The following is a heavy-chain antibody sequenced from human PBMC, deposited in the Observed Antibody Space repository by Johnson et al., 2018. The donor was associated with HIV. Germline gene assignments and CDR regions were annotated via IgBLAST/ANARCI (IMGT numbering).Heavy chain of an antibody. J-gene: IGHJ3*02. CDR3: ARVGPGGGATIPPSAFDI. D-gene: IGHD1-26*01. V-gene: IGHV3-33*01. CDR1: GFTFSSYG. CDR2: IWYDGSNK. Sequence: VQLVESGGGVGQPGRSLRLSCVVSGFTFSSYGMHWVRQAPGKGLEWVAVIWYDGSNKYNADSVKGRFTISRDNSKNTLYLQMNSLRAEDTAVYYCARVGPGGGATIPPSAFDIWGQGTMVTVSS.